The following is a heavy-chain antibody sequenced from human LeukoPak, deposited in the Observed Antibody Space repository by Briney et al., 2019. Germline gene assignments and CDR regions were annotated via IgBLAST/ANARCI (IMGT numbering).Heavy chain of an antibody. Sequence: GGSLRLSCIGFGFTFSDHYMDWVRQPPGKGLEWVGRIRNKANGHTIEYAASVKGRFTISRDDSESSLYLQMNSLKNDDTALYYCARPGYGHGLDVWGHGTPVTVSS. CDR1: GFTFSDHY. CDR2: IRNKANGHTI. D-gene: IGHD5-12*01. V-gene: IGHV3-72*01. CDR3: ARPGYGHGLDV. J-gene: IGHJ6*02.